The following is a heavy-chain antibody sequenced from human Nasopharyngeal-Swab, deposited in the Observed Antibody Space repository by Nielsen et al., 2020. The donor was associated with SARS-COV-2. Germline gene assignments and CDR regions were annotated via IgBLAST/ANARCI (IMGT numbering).Heavy chain of an antibody. V-gene: IGHV3-21*06. CDR3: ARDPLSSWQAIGNWYFDL. CDR2: VSSTSTYI. CDR1: VFTFSSYS. Sequence: GQSLQISCAASVFTFSSYSMNWVRQAPGKGLEWVSSVSSTSTYIYYADSVKGRFTISRDNAKNSLYLLLNSLRAEDSAVYYCARDPLSSWQAIGNWYFDLWGRGTLVTVSS. J-gene: IGHJ2*01. D-gene: IGHD6-13*01.